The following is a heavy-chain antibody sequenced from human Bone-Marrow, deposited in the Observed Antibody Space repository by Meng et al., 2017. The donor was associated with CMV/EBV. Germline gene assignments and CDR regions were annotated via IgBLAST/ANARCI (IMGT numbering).Heavy chain of an antibody. CDR1: GYSFTSYW. V-gene: IGHV1-69*06. CDR2: IIPIFGTA. J-gene: IGHJ3*02. CDR3: ARAGGTYYYDSSGPEGDAFDI. D-gene: IGHD3-22*01. Sequence: SVKVSCKGSGYSFTSYWIGWVRQAPGQGLEWMGGIIPIFGTANYAQKFQGRVTITADKSTSTAYMELSSLRSEDTAVYYCARAGGTYYYDSSGPEGDAFDIWGQGTMVTVSS.